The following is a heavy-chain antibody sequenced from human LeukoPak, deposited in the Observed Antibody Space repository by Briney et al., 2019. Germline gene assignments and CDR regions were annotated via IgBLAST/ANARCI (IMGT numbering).Heavy chain of an antibody. V-gene: IGHV3-23*01. CDR1: GFTFSSYA. CDR2: ISGSGGST. CDR3: AKDPTAYYDILTGYYDY. D-gene: IGHD3-9*01. J-gene: IGHJ4*02. Sequence: GGSLRLSCAASGFTFSSYAMSWVRQAPGKGLEWVSAISGSGGSTYYADSVEGRFTISRDNSKNTLYLQMNSLRAEDTAVYYCAKDPTAYYDILTGYYDYWGQGTLVTVSS.